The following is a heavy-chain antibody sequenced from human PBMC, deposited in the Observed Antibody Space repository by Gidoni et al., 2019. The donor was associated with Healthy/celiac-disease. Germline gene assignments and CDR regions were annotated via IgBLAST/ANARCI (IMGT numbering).Heavy chain of an antibody. D-gene: IGHD2-15*01. J-gene: IGHJ4*02. V-gene: IGHV5-51*01. CDR2: IYPGDSDT. Sequence: EVQLVQSGAEVKKPGASLKISCKGSGYSFTSYWIGWVRQMPGKGLEWMGIIYPGDSDTRYSPSFQGQVTISADKSIGTAYLQWSSLKASDTAMYYCARQGCSGGSCYSPLEYFDYWGQGTLVTVSS. CDR3: ARQGCSGGSCYSPLEYFDY. CDR1: GYSFTSYW.